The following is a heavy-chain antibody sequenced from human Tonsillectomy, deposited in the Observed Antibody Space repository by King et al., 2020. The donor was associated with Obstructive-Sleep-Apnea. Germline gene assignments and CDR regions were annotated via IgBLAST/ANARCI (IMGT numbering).Heavy chain of an antibody. CDR1: GFTFSAYA. Sequence: VQLVESGGGVVQSGRSLRLPCAASGFTFSAYAMHWVRQAPGKGLEWVAVISYDGTNKYYADSVKGRFTVSRDNSKNTLYLQMNSLRTEDTAVYYCARDLSGKVAAGGIAYWGQGTLVTVSS. D-gene: IGHD6-13*01. J-gene: IGHJ4*02. V-gene: IGHV3-30*04. CDR3: ARDLSGKVAAGGIAY. CDR2: ISYDGTNK.